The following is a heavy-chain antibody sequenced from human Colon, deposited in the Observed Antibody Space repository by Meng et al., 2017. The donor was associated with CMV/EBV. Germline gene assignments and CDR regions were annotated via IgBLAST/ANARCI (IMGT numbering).Heavy chain of an antibody. Sequence: GGSLRLSCAASGFSFSNYEVNWVRQAPGKGLEWVAYISRSGDIIYYADSVKGRFTVSRDNANNSLFVQMNSLRGEDTGVYYCARIMFCSDTSCYCHYGMDVWGQGTTVTVSS. D-gene: IGHD2-2*01. CDR3: ARIMFCSDTSCYCHYGMDV. V-gene: IGHV3-48*03. CDR1: GFSFSNYE. J-gene: IGHJ6*02. CDR2: ISRSGDII.